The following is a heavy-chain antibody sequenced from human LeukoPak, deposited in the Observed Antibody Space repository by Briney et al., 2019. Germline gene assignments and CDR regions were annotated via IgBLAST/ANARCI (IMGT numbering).Heavy chain of an antibody. CDR1: GGSISSYY. CDR2: IYYSGST. J-gene: IGHJ4*02. D-gene: IGHD5-18*01. Sequence: PSETLSLTCTVSGGSISSYYWSWIRQPPGKGLEWIGYIYYSGSTNYNPSLKSRVTISVDMSKNQFSLKLSSVTAADTAVYYCARRLPPSYGYYFDYWGQGTLVTVSS. CDR3: ARRLPPSYGYYFDY. V-gene: IGHV4-59*01.